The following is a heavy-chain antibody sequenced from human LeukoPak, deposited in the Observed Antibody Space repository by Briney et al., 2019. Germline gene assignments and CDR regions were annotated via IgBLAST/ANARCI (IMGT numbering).Heavy chain of an antibody. J-gene: IGHJ5*02. V-gene: IGHV1-8*01. Sequence: GASVNVSCKASAHILGTDDVHWLREAPAQGLEWIGGMTPASLFTGHAQYFQGRISLTSNATVNTDNMEPTSLRSDDTAVYCCASESAVTISGVVFHYFDPWGQGTLVTVS. CDR3: ASESAVTISGVVFHYFDP. CDR2: MTPASLFT. D-gene: IGHD3-3*01. CDR1: AHILGTDD.